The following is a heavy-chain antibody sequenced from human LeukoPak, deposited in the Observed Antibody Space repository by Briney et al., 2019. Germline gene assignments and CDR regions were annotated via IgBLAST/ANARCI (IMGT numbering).Heavy chain of an antibody. CDR2: IYYGGST. V-gene: IGHV4-39*07. J-gene: IGHJ5*02. Sequence: PSETLSLTCTVSGGSISSSSYYWGWIRQPPGKGLEWIGSIYYGGSTYYNPSLKSRVTISVDTSKNQFSLKLSSVTAADTAVYYCARSGTFYCSSTSCRRDNWFDPWGQGTLVTVSS. CDR3: ARSGTFYCSSTSCRRDNWFDP. CDR1: GGSISSSSYY. D-gene: IGHD2-2*01.